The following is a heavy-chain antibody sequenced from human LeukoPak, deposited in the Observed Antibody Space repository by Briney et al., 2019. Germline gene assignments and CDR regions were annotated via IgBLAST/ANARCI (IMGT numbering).Heavy chain of an antibody. CDR1: GYTFTTSW. D-gene: IGHD5-12*01. J-gene: IGHJ3*01. V-gene: IGHV5-51*01. CDR3: AKPGYSASFEL. CDR2: IYPSDSDT. Sequence: GESLKISCQASGYTFTTSWIGWVRRLPGTGLEWMAIIYPSDSDTRYNPPFQGQVTISADKSINTAYLSWSSLKASDSAIYYCAKPGYSASFELWGQGTTVTVSS.